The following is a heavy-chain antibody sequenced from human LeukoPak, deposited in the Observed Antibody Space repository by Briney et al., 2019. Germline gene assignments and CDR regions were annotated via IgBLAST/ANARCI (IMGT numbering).Heavy chain of an antibody. V-gene: IGHV4-61*01. CDR2: IYYSGST. J-gene: IGHJ6*04. CDR3: ARDRRIAVAGTRYYYYGMDV. CDR1: GGSVSSGSYY. Sequence: SETLSLTCTVSGGSVSSGSYYRSWIRQPPGKGLEWIGYIYYSGSTNYNPSLKGRVTISVDTSKNQFSLKLSSVTAADTAVYYCARDRRIAVAGTRYYYYGMDVWGKGTTVTVSS. D-gene: IGHD6-19*01.